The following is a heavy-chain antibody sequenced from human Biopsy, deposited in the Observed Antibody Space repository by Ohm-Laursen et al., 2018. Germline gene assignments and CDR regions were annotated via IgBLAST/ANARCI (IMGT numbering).Heavy chain of an antibody. CDR3: ASVVLGPTNDAFDL. J-gene: IGHJ3*01. V-gene: IGHV4-59*10. D-gene: IGHD3-22*01. CDR1: NVSFSSFY. CDR2: IYPGGST. Sequence: SETLSLTCAVYNVSFSSFYWSWTRQPAGKGLEWIGRIYPGGSTNYNPSLKSRVTMSVDTSKKQLSLRLRSVTAADTAMYYCASVVLGPTNDAFDLWGQGTMVVVSS.